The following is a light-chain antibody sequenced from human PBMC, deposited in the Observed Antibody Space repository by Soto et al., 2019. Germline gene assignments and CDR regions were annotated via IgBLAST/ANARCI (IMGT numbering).Light chain of an antibody. J-gene: IGLJ1*01. CDR3: SSYTGSSTLYV. CDR2: EVS. V-gene: IGLV2-14*01. CDR1: SSDIGGYNY. Sequence: SLLTRPAFVSGSPGQSSPISCTVSSSDIGGYNYVSWYQQHPAKVPKLMIFEVSNRPSGVSYRFSGSKSGNTASLTISGLQAEDEADYYCSSYTGSSTLYVFGTGTKVTGL.